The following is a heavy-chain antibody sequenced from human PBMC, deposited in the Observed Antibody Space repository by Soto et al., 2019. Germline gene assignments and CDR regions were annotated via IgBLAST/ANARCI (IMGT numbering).Heavy chain of an antibody. Sequence: QVQLQESGPGLVKPSQTLSLTCPVSVGSISSGGSSWGWIRQHPGKGLEWFGYLYYSGSTYYNPALKSRVTRAEDTSKNQVSRKLSSVTAADTAVYYCASWVLGYCSSTSGYGQNFDYWGQGTLVTVSS. CDR1: VGSISSGGSS. CDR2: LYYSGST. J-gene: IGHJ4*02. V-gene: IGHV4-31*03. D-gene: IGHD2-2*01. CDR3: ASWVLGYCSSTSGYGQNFDY.